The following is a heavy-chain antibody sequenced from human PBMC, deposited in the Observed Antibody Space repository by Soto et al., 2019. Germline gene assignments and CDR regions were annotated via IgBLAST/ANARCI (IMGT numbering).Heavy chain of an antibody. D-gene: IGHD6-6*01. J-gene: IGHJ6*02. CDR3: ARAGIAARSGMDV. CDR2: IYYSGST. CDR1: GDSISSGANY. V-gene: IGHV4-31*03. Sequence: SETLSLTCTVSGDSISSGANYWSWIRQPPGKGLEWIGYIYYSGSTYYNPTLKSRVTISVDTSKNQFSLKLSSVTAADTAVYYCARAGIAARSGMDVWGQGTTVTVSS.